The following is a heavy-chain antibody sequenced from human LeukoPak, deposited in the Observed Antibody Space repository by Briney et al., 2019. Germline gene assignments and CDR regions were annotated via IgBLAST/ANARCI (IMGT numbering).Heavy chain of an antibody. CDR1: GYSISSGYY. V-gene: IGHV4-38-2*02. Sequence: SETLSLTCTVSGYSISSGYYWGWIRQPPGKGLEWIGSIYHSGSTYYNPSLKSRVTISVDTSKNQFSLKLSSVTAADTAVYYCASYGSGSYSGNRDYWGQGTLVTVSS. J-gene: IGHJ4*02. CDR3: ASYGSGSYSGNRDY. D-gene: IGHD3-10*01. CDR2: IYHSGST.